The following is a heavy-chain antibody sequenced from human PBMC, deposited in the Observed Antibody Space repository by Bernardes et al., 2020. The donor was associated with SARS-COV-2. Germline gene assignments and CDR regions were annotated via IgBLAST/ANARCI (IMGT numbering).Heavy chain of an antibody. J-gene: IGHJ4*02. CDR1: GFSVSSNY. CDR2: IYSGGST. D-gene: IGHD4-17*01. Sequence: GGSLRLSCAASGFSVSSNYMSWVRQAPGKGLEWVSVIYSGGSTYYADSVKGRFTISRDNSKNTLYLQMNSLRAEDTAVYYCAKSLRSGDYAVWGRGTLVTVSS. CDR3: AKSLRSGDYAV. V-gene: IGHV3-53*01.